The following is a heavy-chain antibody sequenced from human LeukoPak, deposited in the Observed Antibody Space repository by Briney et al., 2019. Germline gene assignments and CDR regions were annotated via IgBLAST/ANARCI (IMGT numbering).Heavy chain of an antibody. Sequence: SETLSLTCTVSGGSISSGSYYWSWIRQPPGKGLEWIGYIYYSGSTNYNPSLKSRVTISVDTSKNQFSLKLSSVTATDTAVYYCAREGLAARRGGFDIWGQGTVVTVSS. J-gene: IGHJ3*02. CDR3: AREGLAARRGGFDI. D-gene: IGHD6-6*01. CDR1: GGSISSGSYY. CDR2: IYYSGST. V-gene: IGHV4-61*01.